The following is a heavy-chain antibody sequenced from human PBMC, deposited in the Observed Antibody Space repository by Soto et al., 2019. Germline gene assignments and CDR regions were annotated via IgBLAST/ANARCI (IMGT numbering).Heavy chain of an antibody. CDR2: ISIGSTTI. J-gene: IGHJ5*02. D-gene: IGHD2-8*01. CDR1: GFTFSSYS. CDR3: ARDNGMAGSFDP. V-gene: IGHV3-48*02. Sequence: GGSLRLSCAASGFTFSSYSMNWVRQAPGKGLEWVSYISIGSTTIFYADSVKGRFTISRDNAKNSLYLQMNSLRDEDTAVYYCARDNGMAGSFDPWGQGTLVTVSS.